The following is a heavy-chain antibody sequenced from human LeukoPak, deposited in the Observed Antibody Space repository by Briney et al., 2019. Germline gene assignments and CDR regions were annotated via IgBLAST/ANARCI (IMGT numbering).Heavy chain of an antibody. Sequence: SXXXHWVXXXPGKGLEWVAVISYDGSNKYYADSVKGRFTISRDNSKNTLYLQMNSLRAEDTAVYYCAKDSPSGSYSNGVDYWGQGTLVTVSS. V-gene: IGHV3-30*18. CDR2: ISYDGSNK. CDR3: AKDSPSGSYSNGVDY. J-gene: IGHJ4*02. D-gene: IGHD1-26*01. CDR1: SXX.